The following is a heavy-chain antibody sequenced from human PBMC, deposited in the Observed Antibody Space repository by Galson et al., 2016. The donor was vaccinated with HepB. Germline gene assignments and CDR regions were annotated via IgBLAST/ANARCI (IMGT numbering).Heavy chain of an antibody. CDR2: IYYSGST. V-gene: IGHV4-59*01. J-gene: IGHJ4*02. D-gene: IGHD1-26*01. CDR1: GGSIRNYY. Sequence: LSPTCTVPGGSIRNYYWTWIRQPPGQGLEWIGNIYYSGSTNYKPSLKSRVTISIDTSKNQFSLKLSSVTAADTAVYYCARGIYSGNYLDYWGQGTLVTVSS. CDR3: ARGIYSGNYLDY.